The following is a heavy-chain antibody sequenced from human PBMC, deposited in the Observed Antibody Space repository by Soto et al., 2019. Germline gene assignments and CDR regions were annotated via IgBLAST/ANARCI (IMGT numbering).Heavy chain of an antibody. Sequence: GGSLRLSCAASGFTFSNNWMHWVRQAPGKGPVWVPRINSDGSSTYYADSVKGRFTISRDNSASTLYLQMNSLRPEDTALYYCVGGQYYFDYRGQGTLVTVSS. CDR1: GFTFSNNW. D-gene: IGHD3-10*01. CDR3: VGGQYYFDY. V-gene: IGHV3-74*01. CDR2: INSDGSST. J-gene: IGHJ4*02.